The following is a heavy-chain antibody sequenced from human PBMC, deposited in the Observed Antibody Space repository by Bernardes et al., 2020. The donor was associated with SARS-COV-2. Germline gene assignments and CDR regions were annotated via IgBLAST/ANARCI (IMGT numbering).Heavy chain of an antibody. Sequence: SESLSLTCTVSGGSISSSYFYWGWLPQPPGQGLEWNGSIYYSGGTYYNPSLKSRVTISVDTSKNQFSLKLSSVTAADTAVYYCARLNRYDYVWGSFNPWGQGTLVTVSS. V-gene: IGHV4-39*01. CDR1: GGSISSSYFY. CDR3: ARLNRYDYVWGSFNP. D-gene: IGHD3-16*01. J-gene: IGHJ5*02. CDR2: IYYSGGT.